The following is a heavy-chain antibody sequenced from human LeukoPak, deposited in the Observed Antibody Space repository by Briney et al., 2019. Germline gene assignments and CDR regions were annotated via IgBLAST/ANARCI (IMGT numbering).Heavy chain of an antibody. CDR1: GGSISSYY. CDR2: IYYSGST. J-gene: IGHJ4*02. Sequence: SEPLSLTCTVSGGSISSYYWSWIRQPPGKGLEWIGYIYYSGSTNYNPSLKSRVTISVDTSKNQFSLKLSSVTAADTAVYYCARKLGIAAAVNYFDYWGQGTLVTVSS. V-gene: IGHV4-59*08. D-gene: IGHD6-13*01. CDR3: ARKLGIAAAVNYFDY.